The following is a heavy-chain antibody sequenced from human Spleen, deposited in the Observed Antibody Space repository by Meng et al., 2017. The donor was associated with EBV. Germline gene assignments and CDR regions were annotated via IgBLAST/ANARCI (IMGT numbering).Heavy chain of an antibody. Sequence: QVQLQQVGARLLKPSETLSLTCAVYGGSFSGYFWSWIRQSPGKGLEWIGEINYSGTTKYNPSLKSRVTMSVDTSKNQISLKVRSVTAADTAVYYCAGGDDDSGGYYYLWGQGALVTVSS. CDR3: AGGDDDSGGYYYL. D-gene: IGHD3-22*01. CDR1: GGSFSGYF. V-gene: IGHV4-34*01. J-gene: IGHJ4*02. CDR2: INYSGTT.